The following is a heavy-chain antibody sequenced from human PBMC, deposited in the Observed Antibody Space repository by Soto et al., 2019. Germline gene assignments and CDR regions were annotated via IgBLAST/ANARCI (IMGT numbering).Heavy chain of an antibody. CDR2: IIVSHGRP. CDR3: AREPEDGVPGDF. Sequence: QVQLVQSGAEVKEPGASVKVSCKASGYTFTSHTIHWARQAPGQGLEWMGWIIVSHGRPRIAPQFQGRVTFTTDTSATTAYMELHSLTSEDTAVYFCAREPEDGVPGDFWGQGTLVVVSS. V-gene: IGHV1-3*01. J-gene: IGHJ4*02. D-gene: IGHD2-8*01. CDR1: GYTFTSHT.